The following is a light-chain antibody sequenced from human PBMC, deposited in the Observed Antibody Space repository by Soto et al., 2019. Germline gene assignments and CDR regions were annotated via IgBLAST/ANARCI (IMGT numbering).Light chain of an antibody. J-gene: IGKJ4*01. Sequence: EIVLTQSPDTLSVSPGERATLSCRASQSISRTLARYQQKSGQPPRLLIYGASNRATGIPDRFSGSGSATDFTLTISRLEPEDFAVYFCQQSGSSPLTFGGGTKVDIK. CDR2: GAS. CDR3: QQSGSSPLT. V-gene: IGKV3-20*01. CDR1: QSISRT.